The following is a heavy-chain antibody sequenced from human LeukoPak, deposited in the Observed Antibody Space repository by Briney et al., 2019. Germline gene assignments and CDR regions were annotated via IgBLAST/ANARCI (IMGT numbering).Heavy chain of an antibody. CDR3: ARASTLILPNFDY. V-gene: IGHV4-59*01. J-gene: IGHJ4*02. CDR1: GGSISSYY. Sequence: GSLSLTCTVSGGSISSYYWSWIRQPPGKGLEWIGYIYYSGSTNYNPSLKSRVTISIDTSKNQFSLKLSSVTAADTAVYYCARASTLILPNFDYWGQGTLVTVSS. CDR2: IYYSGST.